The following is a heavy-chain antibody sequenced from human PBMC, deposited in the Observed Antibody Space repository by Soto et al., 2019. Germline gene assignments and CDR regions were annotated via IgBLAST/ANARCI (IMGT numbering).Heavy chain of an antibody. J-gene: IGHJ4*02. Sequence: ASVKVSCKASGGTFSIYAISWVRQAPGQGLEWMGGIIPIFGTANYAQKFQGRVTITADESTSTAYMELSSLRSEDTAVYYYARLYSSSWLKFDYWGQGTLDTGSS. CDR1: GGTFSIYA. CDR2: IIPIFGTA. CDR3: ARLYSSSWLKFDY. D-gene: IGHD6-13*01. V-gene: IGHV1-69*13.